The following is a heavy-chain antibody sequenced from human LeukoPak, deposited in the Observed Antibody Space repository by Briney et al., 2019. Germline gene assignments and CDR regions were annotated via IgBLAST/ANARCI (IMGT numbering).Heavy chain of an antibody. D-gene: IGHD4-11*01. V-gene: IGHV3-72*01. CDR3: VTVSSFDY. CDR2: IRNKANSHTT. Sequence: GGSLRLSCAASGFTFSYHYMDWVRQAPGKVLEWVGRIRNKANSHTTEYAASVKDRFTISRDDSKNSLYLQMNSLKTEDTAVYYCVTVSSFDYWGQETLVTVSS. J-gene: IGHJ4*02. CDR1: GFTFSYHY.